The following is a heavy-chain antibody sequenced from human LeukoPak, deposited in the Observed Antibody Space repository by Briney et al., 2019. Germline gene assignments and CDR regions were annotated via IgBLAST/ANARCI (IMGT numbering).Heavy chain of an antibody. D-gene: IGHD6-19*01. Sequence: PGGSLRLSCAASGFTFSSYEMNWVHQAPGKGLEWVSYISSSGSTIYYADSVKGRFTISRDNAKNSLYLQMNSLRAEDTAVYYCASVKWIAVAAFDYWGQGTLVTVSS. CDR3: ASVKWIAVAAFDY. CDR1: GFTFSSYE. J-gene: IGHJ4*02. CDR2: ISSSGSTI. V-gene: IGHV3-48*03.